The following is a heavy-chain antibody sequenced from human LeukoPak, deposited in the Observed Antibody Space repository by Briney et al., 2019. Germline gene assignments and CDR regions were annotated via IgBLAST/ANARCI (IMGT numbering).Heavy chain of an antibody. D-gene: IGHD3-22*01. CDR1: GFTFDDYA. Sequence: PGGSLRLSCAASGFTFDDYAMHWVRQAPGKGLEWVSGISWNSGSIGYADSVKGRITISRDNAKNSLYLQMNSLIAEDTALYYCAKDRGSGYYSDFDYWGQGTLVTVSS. J-gene: IGHJ4*02. V-gene: IGHV3-9*01. CDR2: ISWNSGSI. CDR3: AKDRGSGYYSDFDY.